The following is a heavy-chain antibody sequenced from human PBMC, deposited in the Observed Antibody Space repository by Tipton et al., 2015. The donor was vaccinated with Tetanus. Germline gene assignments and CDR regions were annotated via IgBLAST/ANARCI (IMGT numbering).Heavy chain of an antibody. CDR2: IYYSGST. CDR3: ARDYSGRGGNWFDP. V-gene: IGHV4-59*12. J-gene: IGHJ5*02. CDR1: GGSISSYY. D-gene: IGHD6-13*01. Sequence: TLSLTCTVSGGSISSYYWSWIRQPPGKGLEWIGYIYYSGSTNYNPSLKSRVTISVDTSKNQFSLKLSSVTAADTAVYYCARDYSGRGGNWFDPWGQGTLVTVSS.